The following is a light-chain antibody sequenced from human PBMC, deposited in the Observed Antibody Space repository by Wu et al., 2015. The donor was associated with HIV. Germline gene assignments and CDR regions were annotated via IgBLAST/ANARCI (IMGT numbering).Light chain of an antibody. J-gene: IGKJ2*03. CDR2: GAS. CDR1: QSVGSY. V-gene: IGKV3-15*01. CDR3: QQYNNWPPYS. Sequence: LSCRASQSVGSYLSLVPTRHPGQAPRLLIYGASTRATGVPARFSGSGSGTQFTLTITNVQSADSAVYYCQQYNNWPPYSFGQGTKLEIK.